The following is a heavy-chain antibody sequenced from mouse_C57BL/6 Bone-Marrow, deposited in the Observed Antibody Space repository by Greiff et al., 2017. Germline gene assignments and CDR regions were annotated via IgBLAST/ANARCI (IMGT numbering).Heavy chain of an antibody. CDR2: IYPGDGDT. CDR1: GYAFSSSW. CDR3: ARKGYYGGGDY. V-gene: IGHV1-82*01. Sequence: QVQLQQSGPELVKPGASVKISCKASGYAFSSSWMNWVKQRPGKGLEWIGRIYPGDGDTNYNGKFKGKATLTADKSSSTAYMQLSRLTSEDSAVSVCARKGYYGGGDYWGQGTSVTVSS. J-gene: IGHJ4*01. D-gene: IGHD1-1*02.